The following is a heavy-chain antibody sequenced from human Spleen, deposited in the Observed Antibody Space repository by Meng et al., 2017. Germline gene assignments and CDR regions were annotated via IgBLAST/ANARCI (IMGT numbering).Heavy chain of an antibody. CDR1: GFTFSSYW. Sequence: GESLKISCAASGFTFSSYWMSWVRQAPGKGLEWVANIKQDGSEKYYVDSVKGRFTISRDNAKNSLYLQMNSLRAEDTAVYYCARDLRGSHYYFDYWGQGTLVTVSS. CDR3: ARDLRGSHYYFDY. D-gene: IGHD1-26*01. V-gene: IGHV3-7*01. CDR2: IKQDGSEK. J-gene: IGHJ4*02.